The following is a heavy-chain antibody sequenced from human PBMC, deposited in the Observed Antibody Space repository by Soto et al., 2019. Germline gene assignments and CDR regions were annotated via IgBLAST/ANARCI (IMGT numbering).Heavy chain of an antibody. CDR1: VFTFSSYA. V-gene: IGHV3-23*01. J-gene: IGHJ4*02. Sequence: GWSLRLSCASSVFTFSSYAMSWVRQAPGKGLEWVSAISGNGGRTYYADSVKGRFTISRDNSKNTLYVQMNSLRAEDTAVYYCASYNSGWYYEHWGQGTQVTVSS. CDR2: ISGNGGRT. CDR3: ASYNSGWYYEH. D-gene: IGHD6-19*01.